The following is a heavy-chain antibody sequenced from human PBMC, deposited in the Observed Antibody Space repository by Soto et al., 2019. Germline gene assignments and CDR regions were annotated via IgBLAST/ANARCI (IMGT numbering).Heavy chain of an antibody. CDR3: ASDYDFWSGYYGN. CDR2: ITSSGSAV. CDR1: GFTFSDYY. D-gene: IGHD3-3*01. Sequence: GGSLRLSCAASGFTFSDYYMNWVRPAPGKGLQWVSYITSSGSAVYYADSVKGRFTISRDNAKNSLYLQMNSLRVEDTAVYYCASDYDFWSGYYGNWGQGTLVTVSS. J-gene: IGHJ4*02. V-gene: IGHV3-11*01.